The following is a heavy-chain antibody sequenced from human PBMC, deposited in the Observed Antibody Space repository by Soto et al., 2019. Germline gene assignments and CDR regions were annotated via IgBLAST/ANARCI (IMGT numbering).Heavy chain of an antibody. D-gene: IGHD1-1*01. CDR2: IFCTGTT. J-gene: IGHJ4*02. V-gene: IGHV4-39*02. CDR3: ARLGGLTEFSDPWYKLEQ. CDR1: GGSVFSSSSL. Sequence: SETLSLTCTVAGGSVFSSSSLWVWIRQSPGKGLEWLGQIFCTGTTYYNPSLGSRITMSVDSSKSLFSLRLSSVTAADTALYYCARLGGLTEFSDPWYKLEQWGRGILVTVSS.